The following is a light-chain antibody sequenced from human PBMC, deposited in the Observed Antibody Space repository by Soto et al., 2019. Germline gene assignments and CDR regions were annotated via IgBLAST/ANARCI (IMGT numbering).Light chain of an antibody. J-gene: IGLJ3*02. V-gene: IGLV2-8*01. Sequence: QSVLTQPASVSGSPGQSVTISCTGTSSDVGGHNLVSWYQQHPGKAPKLMIYEVTKRPSGVPDRFSGSKSGNTASLTVSGLQAEDEADYYCSSYARNRDILFGGGTKLTVL. CDR1: SSDVGGHNL. CDR3: SSYARNRDIL. CDR2: EVT.